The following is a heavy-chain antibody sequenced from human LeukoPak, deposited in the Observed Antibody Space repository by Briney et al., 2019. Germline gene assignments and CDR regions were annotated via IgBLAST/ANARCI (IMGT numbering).Heavy chain of an antibody. V-gene: IGHV3-53*01. Sequence: GGSLRLSCAASGFTVSTTYMSWVRQAPGKGLEWVSIIYSGGTTYYADSVKGRFTISRDNSKNTLYLQMNSLRAEDTAVYYCARGGPSTYYFDSSGSPFDYWAREPWSPSPQ. CDR3: ARGGPSTYYFDSSGSPFDY. CDR2: IYSGGTT. D-gene: IGHD3-22*01. CDR1: GFTVSTTY. J-gene: IGHJ4*02.